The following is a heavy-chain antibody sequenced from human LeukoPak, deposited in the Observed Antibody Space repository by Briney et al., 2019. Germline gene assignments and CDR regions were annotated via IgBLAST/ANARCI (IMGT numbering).Heavy chain of an antibody. V-gene: IGHV3-30*02. Sequence: GGSLRLSCAASGFTFSSYGMQWVRQAPGKGLEWVAFIRYDGSNKYYADSVKGRFTISRDNSKNTLYLQMNSLRAEDTAVYYCAKDRYYYDSSGYSDFDYWGQGTLVTVSS. CDR1: GFTFSSYG. D-gene: IGHD3-22*01. CDR2: IRYDGSNK. J-gene: IGHJ4*02. CDR3: AKDRYYYDSSGYSDFDY.